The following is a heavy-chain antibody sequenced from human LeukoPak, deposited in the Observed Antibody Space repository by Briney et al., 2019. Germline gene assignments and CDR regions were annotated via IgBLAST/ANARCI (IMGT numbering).Heavy chain of an antibody. J-gene: IGHJ3*02. Sequence: ASVKVSCKASGYTFTNYYMHRVRQAPGQGLEWMGIISSSGGTTSYAQKFQGRVTMTRDTSTTTVYMDLSSLRSEDTAMYYCARGVNRAFDIWGQGTMVTVSS. D-gene: IGHD1-14*01. CDR3: ARGVNRAFDI. V-gene: IGHV1-46*01. CDR2: ISSSGGTT. CDR1: GYTFTNYY.